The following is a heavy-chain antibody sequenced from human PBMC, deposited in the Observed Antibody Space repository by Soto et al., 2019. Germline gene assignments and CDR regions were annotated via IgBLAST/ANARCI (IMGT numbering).Heavy chain of an antibody. CDR1: AFTFSSYA. CDR3: VKGGYARYYYYGMDV. Sequence: WWSLRPSCAPSAFTFSSYAMSCVRQAPGKGLECVSAIIGSGSSTYYSNSVKGRFTISIDTSKNTLYLQMNSLRAEDTAVYYCVKGGYARYYYYGMDVWGQGKTGTSSS. V-gene: IGHV3-23*01. CDR2: IIGSGSST. J-gene: IGHJ6*02. D-gene: IGHD5-12*01.